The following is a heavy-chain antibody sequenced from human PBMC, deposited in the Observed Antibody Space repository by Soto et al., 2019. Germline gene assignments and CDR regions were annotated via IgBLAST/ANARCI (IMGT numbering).Heavy chain of an antibody. Sequence: QVQLVQSGAEVKKPGSSVKVSCKASGGTFSSYTISWVRQAPGQGLEWMGRIIPILGIANYAQKFQGRVTITADKSTSTAYIELSSLRSEDTAVYYCAREKDSSSLWAWGQGTMVTVSS. D-gene: IGHD6-13*01. CDR3: AREKDSSSLWA. J-gene: IGHJ3*01. CDR2: IIPILGIA. CDR1: GGTFSSYT. V-gene: IGHV1-69*08.